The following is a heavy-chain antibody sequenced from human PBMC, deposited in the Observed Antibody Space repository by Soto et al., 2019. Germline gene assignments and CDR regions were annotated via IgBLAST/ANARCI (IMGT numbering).Heavy chain of an antibody. CDR3: ARARYQAPALEWLLSASPPCLTDY. D-gene: IGHD3-3*01. CDR2: ISSSSSYI. Sequence: GGSLRLSCAASGFTFSSYSMNWVRQAPGKGLEWVSSISSSSSYIYYADSVKGRFTISRDNAKNSLYLQMNSLRAEETAVYYCARARYQAPALEWLLSASPPCLTDYWGQGTLVTVSS. J-gene: IGHJ4*02. CDR1: GFTFSSYS. V-gene: IGHV3-21*01.